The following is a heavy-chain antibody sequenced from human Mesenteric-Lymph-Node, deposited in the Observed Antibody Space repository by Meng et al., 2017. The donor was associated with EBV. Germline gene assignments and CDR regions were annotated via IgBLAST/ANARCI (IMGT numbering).Heavy chain of an antibody. CDR1: GGAISSDN. J-gene: IGHJ4*02. D-gene: IGHD3-10*01. CDR2: TGTS. Sequence: QLRESGSGVGKPWATLSLTCTISGGAISSDNWAWIRQPPGKGLEWIGDTGTSYYNPSLKNRVTISVDTSNQFSLKLSSVTAADTAVYYCARRLHYYGSLGSWGQGTLVTVSS. CDR3: ARRLHYYGSLGS. V-gene: IGHV4-39*01.